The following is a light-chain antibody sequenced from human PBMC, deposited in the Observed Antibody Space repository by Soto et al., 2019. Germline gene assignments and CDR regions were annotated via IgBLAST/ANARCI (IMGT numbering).Light chain of an antibody. CDR2: EVS. V-gene: IGLV2-14*01. J-gene: IGLJ1*01. Sequence: ALTQPASVSGSLGQSITISCTGTSSDVGGYNYVSWYQQHPGKAPKLMIYEVSNRPSGVSNRFSGSKSGNAASLTISGLQAEDEADYYCSSYTSSSSYVFGAGTKVTVL. CDR3: SSYTSSSSYV. CDR1: SSDVGGYNY.